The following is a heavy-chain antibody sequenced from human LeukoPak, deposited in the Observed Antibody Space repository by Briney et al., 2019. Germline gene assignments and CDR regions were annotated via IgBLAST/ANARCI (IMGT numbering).Heavy chain of an antibody. CDR2: IVPIFGTA. J-gene: IGHJ1*01. Sequence: ASVKVSCKASGGTFSSYAISWVRQAPGQGLEWMGGIVPIFGTANYAQKFQGRVTITADKSTSTAYMELSSLRSEDTAVYYCARDKMWCSTGPRYFQHWGQGTLITVSS. V-gene: IGHV1-69*06. CDR3: ARDKMWCSTGPRYFQH. CDR1: GGTFSSYA. D-gene: IGHD2-21*01.